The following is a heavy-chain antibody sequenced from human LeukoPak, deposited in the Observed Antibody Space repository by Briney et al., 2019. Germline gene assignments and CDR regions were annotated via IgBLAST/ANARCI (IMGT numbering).Heavy chain of an antibody. CDR3: VRETGWLFDF. D-gene: IGHD5-12*01. J-gene: IGHJ4*02. V-gene: IGHV3-11*04. CDR1: GFSFRDRY. CDR2: ISPNSDNI. Sequence: GGSLRLSCAATGFSFRDRYMSWIRQAPGKGMEWVAYISPNSDNIHYADSVKGRFTISRDNAKNSLFLQVNSLRAEDTAVYYCVRETGWLFDFWGQGTLVIVSS.